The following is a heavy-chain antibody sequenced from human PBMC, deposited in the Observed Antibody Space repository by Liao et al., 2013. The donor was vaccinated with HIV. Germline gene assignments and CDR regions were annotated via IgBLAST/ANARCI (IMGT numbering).Heavy chain of an antibody. Sequence: QAQLQESGPRLVRPSETLSLTCFVSGGSISGHYWSWIRQPAGKGLEWIGRIFTSGSTNYNPSLRSRVTMSVDTSKNQFSLRLTSVTAADTAVYYCARIEQGENDAFDIWGQGTMVTVSS. CDR1: GGSISGHY. CDR3: ARIEQGENDAFDI. CDR2: IFTSGST. V-gene: IGHV4-4*07. J-gene: IGHJ3*02. D-gene: IGHD1-26*01.